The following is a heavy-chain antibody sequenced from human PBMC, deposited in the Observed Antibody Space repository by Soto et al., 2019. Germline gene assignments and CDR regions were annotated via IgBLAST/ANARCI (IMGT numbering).Heavy chain of an antibody. J-gene: IGHJ4*02. CDR3: GRNTCPDCYSIGY. CDR2: ISSSSTAI. Sequence: PGGSLRLSCAASGFSFSSYSMNWVRQAPGKGLEWVSSISSSSTAIFYGDSVKGRFIISRDNAENSLYLQMNSLRAEDTAVYYCGRNTCPDCYSIGYWGLETLVTVSS. CDR1: GFSFSSYS. D-gene: IGHD2-21*02. V-gene: IGHV3-21*01.